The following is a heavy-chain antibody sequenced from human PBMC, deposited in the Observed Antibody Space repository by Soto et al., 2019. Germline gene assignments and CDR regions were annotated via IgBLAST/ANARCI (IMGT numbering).Heavy chain of an antibody. CDR1: GFTFSSYG. J-gene: IGHJ4*02. Sequence: SLRLSCAASGFTFSSYGMHWVRQAPGKGLEWVAVISYDGSNKYYADSVKGRFTISRDNSKNTLYLQMNSLRAEDTAVYYCAEDPRAVAASGAFYWGQGTLVTVSS. CDR3: AEDPRAVAASGAFY. CDR2: ISYDGSNK. D-gene: IGHD6-19*01. V-gene: IGHV3-30*18.